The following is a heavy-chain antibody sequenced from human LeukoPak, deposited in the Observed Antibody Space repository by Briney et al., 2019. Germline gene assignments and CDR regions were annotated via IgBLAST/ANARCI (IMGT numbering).Heavy chain of an antibody. J-gene: IGHJ5*02. V-gene: IGHV4-38-2*02. CDR1: GYSIRSGFY. D-gene: IGHD2-21*02. CDR3: ARGETCSGDFCYFDA. CDR2: IHHSGIT. Sequence: SETLSLTCTVSGYSIRSGFYWGWIRQPPGKGLAWIGNIHHSGITYYTPSLKSRVTISVDTSKNQFYLKLSSVTAADTAVYYCARGETCSGDFCYFDAWGQGTLVTVSS.